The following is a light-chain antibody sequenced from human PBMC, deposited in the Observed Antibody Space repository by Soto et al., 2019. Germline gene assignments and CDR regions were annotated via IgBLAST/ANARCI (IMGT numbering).Light chain of an antibody. V-gene: IGKV3-11*01. J-gene: IGKJ5*01. Sequence: EIVLTQSPATLSLSPGERATLSCGASRSVSRYLAWYQQKPGQAPRPLIYDTSYRAAGIPDRFSGSGSATDFTLTLSSLEPEDFAVYYCQQRSNWITFGQGTRLEIK. CDR1: RSVSRY. CDR2: DTS. CDR3: QQRSNWIT.